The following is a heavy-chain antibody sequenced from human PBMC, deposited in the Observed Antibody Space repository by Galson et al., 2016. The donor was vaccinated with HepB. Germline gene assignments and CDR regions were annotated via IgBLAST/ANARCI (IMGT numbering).Heavy chain of an antibody. CDR1: GYTLTELS. CDR2: FDPKDGET. CDR3: ATGPEAAGDWYFDL. J-gene: IGHJ2*01. D-gene: IGHD6-13*01. Sequence: SVKVSCKVSGYTLTELSMHWVRQAPGKGLEWMGSFDPKDGETIYAQKFQGRVTVTEDTSTDTACMELSGLRSDDTAVYYCATGPEAAGDWYFDLWGRGTLVTVSS. V-gene: IGHV1-24*01.